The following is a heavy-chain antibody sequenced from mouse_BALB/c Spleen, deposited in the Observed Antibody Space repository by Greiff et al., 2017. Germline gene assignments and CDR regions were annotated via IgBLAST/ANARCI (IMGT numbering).Heavy chain of an antibody. J-gene: IGHJ3*01. D-gene: IGHD2-1*01. Sequence: EVQLQQSGPELVKPGASVKISCKASGYSFTDYIMLWVKQSHGKSLEWIGNINPYYGSTSYNLKFKGKATLTVDKSSSTAYMQLNSLTSEDSAVYYCASYGNFAYWGQGTLVTVSA. CDR3: ASYGNFAY. CDR2: INPYYGST. CDR1: GYSFTDYI. V-gene: IGHV1-39*01.